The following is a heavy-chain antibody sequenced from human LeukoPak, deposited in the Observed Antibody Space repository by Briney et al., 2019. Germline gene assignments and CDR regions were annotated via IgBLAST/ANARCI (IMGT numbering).Heavy chain of an antibody. D-gene: IGHD3-10*01. CDR2: INHSGST. V-gene: IGHV4-34*01. CDR3: ARGPDGSGNADY. CDR1: GGSISSYY. J-gene: IGHJ4*02. Sequence: SETLSLTCTVSGGSISSYYWSWIRQPPGKGLEWIGEINHSGSTNYNPSLKSRVTISVDTSKNQFSLKLSSVTAADTAVYYCARGPDGSGNADYWGQGTLVTVSS.